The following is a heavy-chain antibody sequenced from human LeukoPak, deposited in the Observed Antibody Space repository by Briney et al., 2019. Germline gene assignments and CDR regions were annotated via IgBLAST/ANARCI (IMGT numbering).Heavy chain of an antibody. D-gene: IGHD6-13*01. CDR1: GFTFSDYY. CDR2: ISSSGSII. J-gene: IGHJ4*02. Sequence: SGGSLRLSCAASGFTFSDYYMSGIRRAPGKGLEWVSYISSSGSIIYYADSVKGRFTISRDNAKNPLYLQMNSLRAEDTAVYYCARGGVGIAAAGTFDYWGQGTLVTVSS. CDR3: ARGGVGIAAAGTFDY. V-gene: IGHV3-11*04.